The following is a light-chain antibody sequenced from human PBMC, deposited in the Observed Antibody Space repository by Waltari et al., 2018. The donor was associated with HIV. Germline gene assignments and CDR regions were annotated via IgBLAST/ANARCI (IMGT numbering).Light chain of an antibody. J-gene: IGKJ3*01. CDR1: QSLLDPANHHNY. V-gene: IGKV4-1*01. CDR2: WAS. Sequence: VLTQSPDSLAVSLGERATIRCESSQSLLDPANHHNYLAWFQQKPGQPPRLLIYWASTRESGVPARFSGSGSGTDFTLTISSLQAEDVALYFCHQFYVTPETFGPGTRV. CDR3: HQFYVTPET.